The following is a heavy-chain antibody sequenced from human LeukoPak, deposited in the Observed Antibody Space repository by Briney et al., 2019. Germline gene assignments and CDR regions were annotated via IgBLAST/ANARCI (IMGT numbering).Heavy chain of an antibody. J-gene: IGHJ3*01. V-gene: IGHV3-11*01. Sequence: PGGSLRLSCAASGFTFSDYYMSWIRQAPGKGLEWVSYISSSGSTIYYADSVKGRFTISRDNAKNSLYLQMNSLRADDTAVYYCAKGTGSGWYDAFDFWGQGTMVTISS. CDR3: AKGTGSGWYDAFDF. CDR1: GFTFSDYY. CDR2: ISSSGSTI. D-gene: IGHD6-19*01.